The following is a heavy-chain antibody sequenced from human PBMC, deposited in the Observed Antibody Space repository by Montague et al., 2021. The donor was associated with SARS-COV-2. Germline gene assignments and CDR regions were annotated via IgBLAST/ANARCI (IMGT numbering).Heavy chain of an antibody. CDR1: GFSLSTKGMC. D-gene: IGHD3-9*01. CDR2: XXWDDDK. V-gene: IGHV2-70*01. Sequence: PALVKPTQTLTLTCSFSGFSLSTKGMCVNWIRQPPGKALEWLALXXWDDDKYYSPSLETRLTISKDTSKNQVVLTMTNMDPVDTATYYCARGYYDILTGYLDAFDIWGQGTMVTVSS. J-gene: IGHJ3*02. CDR3: ARGYYDILTGYLDAFDI.